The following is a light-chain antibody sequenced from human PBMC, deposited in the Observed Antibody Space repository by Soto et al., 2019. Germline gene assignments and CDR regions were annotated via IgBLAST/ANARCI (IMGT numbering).Light chain of an antibody. CDR2: AAS. V-gene: IGKV1-9*01. CDR3: QQLNSYPLT. CDR1: QGISRL. Sequence: DIQLTQSPSFLSASVGDRVTITCRASQGISRLLTWYQQKPGKAHKXLIYAASTLQSGVPSRFSGSGSGTECTLTISSLQPEDCATYDCQQLNSYPLTFGGGTKVDIK. J-gene: IGKJ4*01.